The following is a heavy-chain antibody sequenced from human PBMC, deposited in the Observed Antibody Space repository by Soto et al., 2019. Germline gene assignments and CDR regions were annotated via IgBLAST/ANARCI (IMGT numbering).Heavy chain of an antibody. D-gene: IGHD5-12*01. V-gene: IGHV1-69*01. Sequence: QVQLVQSGAEVKKPGSSVKVSCKASGGTFSSYAISWVRQAPGQGLEWMGGIIPIFGTANYAQKFQGRLTITADETTSTAYMELSSMRSEDTAVYYCARDQRDGYTRGAFDIWGQGTMVTVSS. CDR2: IIPIFGTA. CDR1: GGTFSSYA. J-gene: IGHJ3*02. CDR3: ARDQRDGYTRGAFDI.